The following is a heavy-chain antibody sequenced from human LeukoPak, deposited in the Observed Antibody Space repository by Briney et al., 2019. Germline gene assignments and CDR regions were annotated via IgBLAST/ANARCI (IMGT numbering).Heavy chain of an antibody. J-gene: IGHJ4*02. CDR3: ARGTPLYSSSWYSYFDY. CDR1: GGSISSGSYY. V-gene: IGHV4-61*02. D-gene: IGHD6-13*01. CDR2: IYTTGST. Sequence: SETLSLTCTVSGGSISSGSYYWSWIRQPAGKGLEWIGRIYTTGSTNYNPSLKSRVTISLDTSKNQFSLKLSSVTAADTAVYYYARGTPLYSSSWYSYFDYWGQGALVTVSS.